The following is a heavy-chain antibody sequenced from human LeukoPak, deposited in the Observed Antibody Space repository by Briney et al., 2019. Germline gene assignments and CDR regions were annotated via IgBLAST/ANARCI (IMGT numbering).Heavy chain of an antibody. V-gene: IGHV1-69*13. CDR2: IIPIFGTA. D-gene: IGHD3-22*01. Sequence: ASVKVSCKASGGTFSSYAISWVRQAPGQGLEWMGGIIPIFGTANYAQKSQGRVTITADESTSTAYMELSSLRSEDTAVYYCARAGAYYDSSGYGGYWFDPWGQGTLVTVSS. CDR3: ARAGAYYDSSGYGGYWFDP. J-gene: IGHJ5*02. CDR1: GGTFSSYA.